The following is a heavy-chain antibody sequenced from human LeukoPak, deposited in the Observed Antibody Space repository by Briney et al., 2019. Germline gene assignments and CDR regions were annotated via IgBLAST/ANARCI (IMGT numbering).Heavy chain of an antibody. D-gene: IGHD5-18*01. CDR2: ISSSGSTI. CDR3: ARVIYSYPALPPDY. Sequence: GGSLRLSCAASGFTFSDYYMSWIRQAPGKGLEWVSYISSSGSTIYYADSVKGRFTISRDNAKNSLYLQMNSLRAEDTAVYYCARVIYSYPALPPDYWGQGTLVTVSS. CDR1: GFTFSDYY. V-gene: IGHV3-11*04. J-gene: IGHJ4*02.